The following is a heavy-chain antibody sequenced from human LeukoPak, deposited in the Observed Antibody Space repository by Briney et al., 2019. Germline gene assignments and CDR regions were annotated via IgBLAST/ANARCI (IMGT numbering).Heavy chain of an antibody. Sequence: GGSLRLSCAASGFTFDDYGMSWVRQAPGKGLEWVSGINWNGGSTGYADSVKGRFTISRDNSKNTLYLQMNSLRAEDTAVYYCARVGIAVAGTPFDYWGQGTLVTVSS. J-gene: IGHJ4*02. D-gene: IGHD6-19*01. CDR2: INWNGGST. V-gene: IGHV3-20*04. CDR1: GFTFDDYG. CDR3: ARVGIAVAGTPFDY.